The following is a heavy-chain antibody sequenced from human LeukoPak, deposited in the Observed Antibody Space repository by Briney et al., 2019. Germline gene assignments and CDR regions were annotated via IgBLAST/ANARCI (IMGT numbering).Heavy chain of an antibody. CDR2: IYYSGST. Sequence: PSETLSLTCTVSGGSISSYYWSWIRQPPGKGLEWIGYIYYSGSTNYNPSLKSRVTISVDTSKNQFSLKLSSVTAADTAVYYCAASTIFGVVIPDYWGQGTLVTVSS. D-gene: IGHD3-3*01. CDR1: GGSISSYY. CDR3: AASTIFGVVIPDY. J-gene: IGHJ4*02. V-gene: IGHV4-59*01.